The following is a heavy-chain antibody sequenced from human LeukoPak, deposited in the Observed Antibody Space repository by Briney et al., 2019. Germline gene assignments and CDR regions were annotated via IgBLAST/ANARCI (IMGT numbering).Heavy chain of an antibody. D-gene: IGHD6-19*01. Sequence: SETLSLTRAVYGGSFSGYYWSWIRQPPGKGLEWIGEINHSGSTNYNPSLKSRVTISVDTSKNQFSLKLSSVTAADTAVYYCASSGWYVGYFDYWGQRTLVTVSS. CDR3: ASSGWYVGYFDY. V-gene: IGHV4-34*01. J-gene: IGHJ4*02. CDR2: INHSGST. CDR1: GGSFSGYY.